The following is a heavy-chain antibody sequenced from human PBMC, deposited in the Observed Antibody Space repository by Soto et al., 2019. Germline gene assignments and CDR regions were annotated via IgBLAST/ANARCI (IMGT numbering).Heavy chain of an antibody. D-gene: IGHD2-2*03. Sequence: SETLSLTCTVSGGSIDSYYWTWIRQPPGKGLEWIGYVYYTGTTTYSPSLKSRVTISVDTSMNQISLKLSSVTAADTAFYYCARLNGYCVSTNCHGHYGMDVWGQGTTVTVS. V-gene: IGHV4-59*08. CDR3: ARLNGYCVSTNCHGHYGMDV. CDR2: VYYTGTT. J-gene: IGHJ6*02. CDR1: GGSIDSYY.